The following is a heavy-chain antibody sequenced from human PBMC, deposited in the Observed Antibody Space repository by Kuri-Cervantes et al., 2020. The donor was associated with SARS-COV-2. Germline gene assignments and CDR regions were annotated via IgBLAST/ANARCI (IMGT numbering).Heavy chain of an antibody. Sequence: ASVKVSCKASGYTFTSYDINWVRQATGQGLEWMGWISAYNGNTNYAQKLQGRVTMTTDTSTSTAYMELRSLRSDDTAVYYCARVIIAVAGTDAFDIWGQGTMVTVSS. D-gene: IGHD6-19*01. CDR3: ARVIIAVAGTDAFDI. V-gene: IGHV1-18*01. CDR1: GYTFTSYD. CDR2: ISAYNGNT. J-gene: IGHJ3*02.